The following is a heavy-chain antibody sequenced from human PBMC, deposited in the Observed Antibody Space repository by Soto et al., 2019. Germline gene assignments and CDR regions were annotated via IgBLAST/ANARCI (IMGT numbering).Heavy chain of an antibody. J-gene: IGHJ1*01. V-gene: IGHV1-2*02. Sequence: QAHLAQSGAEVRKPGASVKVSCQALEHTSTIYYIHWVRQARGQGLEWMGWINADSGDTTYAEDFEGRVTFTRDTSTSAFHMELSRLRLDDTSMYFCATRDYDILTGYLHIWGQGTLITVSS. D-gene: IGHD3-9*01. CDR3: ATRDYDILTGYLHI. CDR1: EHTSTIYY. CDR2: INADSGDT.